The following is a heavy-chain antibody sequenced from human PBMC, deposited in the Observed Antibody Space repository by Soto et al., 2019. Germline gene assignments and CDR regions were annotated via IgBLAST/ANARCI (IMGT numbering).Heavy chain of an antibody. CDR1: GVSISSGNW. Sequence: SETLSLTCAGSGVSISSGNWWTWVRQSPQRGLEYIGEIFHDGTANYYPSFERRVAISVDTSKNQFSLKLTSVTAADTAIYFCARLVYDTRLNYMYFDFWGQGTLVTAPQ. J-gene: IGHJ4*02. CDR2: IFHDGTA. V-gene: IGHV4-4*02. D-gene: IGHD3-10*01. CDR3: ARLVYDTRLNYMYFDF.